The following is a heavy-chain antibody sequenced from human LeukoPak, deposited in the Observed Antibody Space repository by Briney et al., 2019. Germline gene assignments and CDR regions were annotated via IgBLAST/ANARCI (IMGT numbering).Heavy chain of an antibody. D-gene: IGHD3-10*01. J-gene: IGHJ4*02. CDR1: GGTFSSYA. V-gene: IGHV1-69*06. CDR2: IIPTFGTA. Sequence: GASVKVSCKASGGTFSSYAISWVRQAPGQGLEWMGGIIPTFGTANYAQKFQGRVTITADKSTSTAYMELSSLRSEDTAVYYRARENGGWLNSFDYWGQGTLVTVSS. CDR3: ARENGGWLNSFDY.